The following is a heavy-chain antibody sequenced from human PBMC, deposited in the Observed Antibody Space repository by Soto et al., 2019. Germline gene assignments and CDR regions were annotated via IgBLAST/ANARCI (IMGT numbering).Heavy chain of an antibody. Sequence: QVQLQESGPGLVKPSETLSLTCTVSGGSISSYYWSWIRQPPGKGLEWIGYIYYSGSTNYNPSFKSLVTISVDTSKNQFSLKLSSVTAADTAVYYCARRYGGTFDYWGQGTLVTVSS. CDR3: ARRYGGTFDY. CDR2: IYYSGST. V-gene: IGHV4-59*08. D-gene: IGHD2-15*01. J-gene: IGHJ4*02. CDR1: GGSISSYY.